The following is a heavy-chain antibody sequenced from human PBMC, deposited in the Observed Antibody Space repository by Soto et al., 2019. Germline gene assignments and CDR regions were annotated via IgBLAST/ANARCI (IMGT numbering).Heavy chain of an antibody. J-gene: IGHJ6*02. CDR1: GISFSRKA. CDR2: ISYDGSNK. Sequence: GGSLRLSCAASGISFSRKAMHWVRQAPGKGLEWVSIISYDGSNKYYADSVKGRFTIARDNSKNTLYLQMNSLRAEDTAVYYCERVTLRDIVIMFYSTERHAMDVWGQGTTVTVSS. V-gene: IGHV3-30-3*01. D-gene: IGHD2-8*01. CDR3: ERVTLRDIVIMFYSTERHAMDV.